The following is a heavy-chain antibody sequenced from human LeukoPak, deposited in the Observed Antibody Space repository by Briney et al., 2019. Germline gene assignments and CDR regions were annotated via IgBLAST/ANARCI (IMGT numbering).Heavy chain of an antibody. V-gene: IGHV4-61*01. Sequence: SETLSLTCSVSGVSVNNNNYCWGWIRQPPGKGLEWIGYIYYSGSTNYNPSLKSRVTISVDTSKNQFSLKLSSVTAADTAVYYCARALLWFGEKPLWYYYYYMDVWGKGTTVTISS. CDR3: ARALLWFGEKPLWYYYYYMDV. D-gene: IGHD3-10*01. CDR1: GVSVNNNNYC. J-gene: IGHJ6*03. CDR2: IYYSGST.